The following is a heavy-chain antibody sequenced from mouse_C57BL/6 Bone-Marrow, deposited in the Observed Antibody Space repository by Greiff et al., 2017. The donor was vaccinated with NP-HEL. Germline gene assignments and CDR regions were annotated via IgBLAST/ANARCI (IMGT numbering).Heavy chain of an antibody. Sequence: QVQLQQPGAELVRPGSSVKLSCKASGYTFTSYWMHWVKQRPIQGLDWIGNIDPSDSETHYNQKFKDKATLTVDKSSSTAYMQLSSLTSEYSAVYYCARGDYYGSSYRYYFDYWGQGTTLTVSS. CDR2: IDPSDSET. CDR1: GYTFTSYW. V-gene: IGHV1-52*01. CDR3: ARGDYYGSSYRYYFDY. J-gene: IGHJ2*01. D-gene: IGHD1-1*01.